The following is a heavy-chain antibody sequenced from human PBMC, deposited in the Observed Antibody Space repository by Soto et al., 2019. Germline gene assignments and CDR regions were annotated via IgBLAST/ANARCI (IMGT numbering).Heavy chain of an antibody. D-gene: IGHD1-26*01. CDR1: GYTLTELS. J-gene: IGHJ6*02. V-gene: IGHV1-24*01. CDR2: FDPEDGET. CDR3: ATTPPRSYSGSYYYGMDV. Sequence: GASVKVSCKVSGYTLTELSMQWVRQAPGKGLEWMGGFDPEDGETIYAQKFQGRVTMTEDTSTDTAYMELSSLRSEDTAVYYCATTPPRSYSGSYYYGMDVWGQGTTVTVSS.